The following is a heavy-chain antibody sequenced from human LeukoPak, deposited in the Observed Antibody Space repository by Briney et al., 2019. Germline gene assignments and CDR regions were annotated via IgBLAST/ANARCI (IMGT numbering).Heavy chain of an antibody. CDR3: TRDPQVVVPAVIRFYYYYMDV. D-gene: IGHD2-2*01. V-gene: IGHV3-49*04. CDR1: GFTFGDYA. Sequence: GGSLRLSCTASGFTFGDYAMSWVRQAPGKGLEWVGFIRSKAYGGTKEYAASVKGRFTISRDDSKSIAYLQMNSLKTEDTAVYYCTRDPQVVVPAVIRFYYYYMDVWGKGTTVTISS. CDR2: IRSKAYGGTK. J-gene: IGHJ6*03.